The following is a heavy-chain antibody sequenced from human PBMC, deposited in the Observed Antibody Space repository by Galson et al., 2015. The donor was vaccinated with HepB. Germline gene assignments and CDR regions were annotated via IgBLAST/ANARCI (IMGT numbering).Heavy chain of an antibody. CDR2: TSTGGSTI. J-gene: IGHJ4*02. CDR1: GFIFSSYS. V-gene: IGHV3-48*01. CDR3: ARETRNHFDY. Sequence: SLRLSCAASGFIFSSYSMNWVRQAPGKGLEWVSYTSTGGSTIYHAGSVKGRFSISRDNSKNTLYLQMNSLRAEDTAVYYCARETRNHFDYWGQGTLVTVSS.